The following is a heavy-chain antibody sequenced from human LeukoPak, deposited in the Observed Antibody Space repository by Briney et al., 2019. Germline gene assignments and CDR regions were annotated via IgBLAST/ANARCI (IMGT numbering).Heavy chain of an antibody. V-gene: IGHV4-59*08. CDR2: IYYSGTT. CDR1: GGSISRYY. J-gene: IGHJ4*02. CDR3: ARRQGCSSTSCPPDS. Sequence: PSETLSLTCTVSGGSISRYYWSWIRQPPGKGLEWIGYIYYSGTTNYNPSLKSRVTISVDTSKDQFSLKLSSVTAADTAVYYCARRQGCSSTSCPPDSWGQGTLVTVSS. D-gene: IGHD2-2*01.